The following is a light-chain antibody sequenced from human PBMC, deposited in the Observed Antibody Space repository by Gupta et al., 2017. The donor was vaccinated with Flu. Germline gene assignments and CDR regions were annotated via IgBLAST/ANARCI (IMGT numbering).Light chain of an antibody. Sequence: SYVPTPPPSVSVAPGQTARVTCGGNNIGGISVHWYQQKPGQAPVLGGYDDRFRPSGIPERFSGSNSGNTATLTISRVEAGDEADYDCQVWDTNSDQWVFGGGTKLTVL. V-gene: IGLV3-21*02. CDR1: NIGGIS. J-gene: IGLJ3*02. CDR3: QVWDTNSDQWV. CDR2: DDR.